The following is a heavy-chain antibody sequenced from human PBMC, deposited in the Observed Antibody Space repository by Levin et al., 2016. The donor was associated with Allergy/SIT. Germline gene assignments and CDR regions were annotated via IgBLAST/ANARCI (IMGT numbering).Heavy chain of an antibody. V-gene: IGHV4-59*01. J-gene: IGHJ4*02. CDR3: ARAPTTVTPNFDY. Sequence: RQAPGKGLEWIGYIYYSGSTNYNPSLKSRVTISVDTSKNQFSLKLSSVTAADTAVYYCARAPTTVTPNFDYWGQGTLVTVSS. CDR2: IYYSGST. D-gene: IGHD4-17*01.